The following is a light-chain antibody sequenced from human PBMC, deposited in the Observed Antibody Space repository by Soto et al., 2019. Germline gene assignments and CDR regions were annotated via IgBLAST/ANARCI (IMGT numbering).Light chain of an antibody. CDR2: GAS. J-gene: IGKJ1*01. V-gene: IGKV3-15*01. CDR1: QSVSSN. Sequence: VMTQSPATLSVSPGERATLSCRASQSVSSNLAWYQQKPGQAPRLLIYGASTRATGIPARFGGSGSGTEFTLTISSLQSEDFAVYYCQQYSNWPPETFGQGTKVDIK. CDR3: QQYSNWPPET.